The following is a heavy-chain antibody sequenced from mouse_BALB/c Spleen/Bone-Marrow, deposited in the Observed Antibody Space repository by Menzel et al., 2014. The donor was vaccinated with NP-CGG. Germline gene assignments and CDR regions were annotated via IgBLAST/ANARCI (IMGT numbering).Heavy chain of an antibody. J-gene: IGHJ3*01. V-gene: IGHV14-3*02. D-gene: IGHD1-1*01. Sequence: EQLKESGAELVKPGASVKLSCTASGFNIKDTYMHWVKQRPEQGLEWIGRIDPANGNTKYDPKFQGKATITADTSSNTAYLQLSSLTSEDTAVYYCAAYYYGSSYGVAYWGQGTLVTVAA. CDR3: AAYYYGSSYGVAY. CDR1: GFNIKDTY. CDR2: IDPANGNT.